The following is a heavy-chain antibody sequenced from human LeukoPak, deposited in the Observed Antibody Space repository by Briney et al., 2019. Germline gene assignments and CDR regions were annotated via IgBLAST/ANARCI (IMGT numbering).Heavy chain of an antibody. Sequence: GGSLRLSCAASGFTFSSYWMSWVRQAPGKGLEWVANIKQDGSEKYYVDSVKGRFTISRDNAKNSLYLQMNSLRAEDTAVYYCVRDRGRSESAKQLFDYWGQGTLVTVSS. CDR2: IKQDGSEK. J-gene: IGHJ4*02. CDR3: VRDRGRSESAKQLFDY. D-gene: IGHD5-24*01. V-gene: IGHV3-7*01. CDR1: GFTFSSYW.